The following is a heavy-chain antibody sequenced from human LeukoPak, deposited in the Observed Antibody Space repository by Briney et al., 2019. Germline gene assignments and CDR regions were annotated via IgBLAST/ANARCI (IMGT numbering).Heavy chain of an antibody. V-gene: IGHV1-18*04. CDR2: ISAYNGNT. CDR3: ARYVCSSPLFCDLSPTDY. J-gene: IGHJ4*02. CDR1: GYTFTSYG. D-gene: IGHD2-2*01. Sequence: ASVKVSCKASGYTFTSYGISWVRQAPGQGLEWMGWISAYNGNTNYAQKLQGRVTMTTDTSTSTAYMELRSLRSDDTAVYYCARYVCSSPLFCDLSPTDYWGQGTLVTVSS.